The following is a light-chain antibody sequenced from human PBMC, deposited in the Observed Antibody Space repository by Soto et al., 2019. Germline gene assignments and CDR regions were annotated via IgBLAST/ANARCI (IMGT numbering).Light chain of an antibody. J-gene: IGLJ1*01. Sequence: QSALTQPASVSGSPGQSITISCTGTSSDVGNYNYVSWYQQHPGKAPKLMIYEVNNRPSGVSYRFSGSKSGYTASLTISVIQAEDEADYYCTSYTSYSTYVFGTGTKLTVL. CDR2: EVN. V-gene: IGLV2-14*01. CDR3: TSYTSYSTYV. CDR1: SSDVGNYNY.